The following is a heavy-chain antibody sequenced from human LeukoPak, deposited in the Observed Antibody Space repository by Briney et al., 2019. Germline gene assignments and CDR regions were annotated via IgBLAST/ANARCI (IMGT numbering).Heavy chain of an antibody. V-gene: IGHV5-51*01. Sequence: GESLKISCQGSGYSFTSYWIGWVRQMPGKGLEWMGISYPGDSDTRYTPSFQGQVTISADKSISTAYLQWSSLKASDTAMYSCAGQGIAAAPPAWGYWGQGTLVPVSS. CDR2: SYPGDSDT. CDR1: GYSFTSYW. CDR3: AGQGIAAAPPAWGY. J-gene: IGHJ4*02. D-gene: IGHD6-13*01.